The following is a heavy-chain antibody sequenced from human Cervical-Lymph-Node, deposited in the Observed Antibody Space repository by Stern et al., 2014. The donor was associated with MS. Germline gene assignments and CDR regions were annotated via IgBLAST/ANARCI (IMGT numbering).Heavy chain of an antibody. CDR2: MTPDSGDT. J-gene: IGHJ4*02. CDR1: GYTFTRYD. D-gene: IGHD1-7*01. CDR3: TRGPRT. V-gene: IGHV1-8*01. Sequence: KLVQSGAEVEKPGASVKVSCRASGYTFTRYDIHWVRRASGQVLEWMGWMTPDSGDTGIAQKFQARVTMTRDTSTSTAYLELHSLKSEDTAVYYCTRGPRTWGRGTLVTVSS.